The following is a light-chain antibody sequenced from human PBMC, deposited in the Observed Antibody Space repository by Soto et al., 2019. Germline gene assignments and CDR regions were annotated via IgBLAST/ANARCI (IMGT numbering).Light chain of an antibody. CDR1: SSDVGSYNL. CDR3: CSYAGSSTWV. V-gene: IGLV2-23*01. J-gene: IGLJ3*02. Sequence: QSVLTQPASVSGSPGQSITNSCTGTSSDVGSYNLVSWYQQHPGKAPKLMIYEGSKRPSGVSNRFSGSKSGNTASLTISGLQAEDEADYYCCSYAGSSTWVFGGATKLTVL. CDR2: EGS.